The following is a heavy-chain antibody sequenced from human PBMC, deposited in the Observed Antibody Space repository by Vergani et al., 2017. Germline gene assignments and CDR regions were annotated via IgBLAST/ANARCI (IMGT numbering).Heavy chain of an antibody. D-gene: IGHD6-19*01. CDR2: IRHDGNNK. CDR3: AKNSYSSGWFGVYYGMDV. Sequence: VQLLESGGGLVQPGGSLRLSCAASGFTFSSLDMHWVRQAPGKGLEWVALIRHDGNNKHYGDSAKGRFTISRDNSKNMLYLQMNSLRPEDTAVYYCAKNSYSSGWFGVYYGMDVWGQGTPVTVSS. V-gene: IGHV3-30*02. J-gene: IGHJ6*02. CDR1: GFTFSSLD.